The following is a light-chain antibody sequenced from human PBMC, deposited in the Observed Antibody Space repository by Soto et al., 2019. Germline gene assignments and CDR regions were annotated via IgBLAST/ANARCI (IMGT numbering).Light chain of an antibody. Sequence: QSALTQPPSASGSPGQSVTISCTGTSSDVGGYNYVSWYQQHPGKAPKLMIYEVSKRPSGVPDRFSGSKSGNTASLTVSGLKAEDEVDYYCSSYAGSKNYVFGTGTKVPVL. J-gene: IGLJ1*01. CDR2: EVS. CDR3: SSYAGSKNYV. V-gene: IGLV2-8*01. CDR1: SSDVGGYNY.